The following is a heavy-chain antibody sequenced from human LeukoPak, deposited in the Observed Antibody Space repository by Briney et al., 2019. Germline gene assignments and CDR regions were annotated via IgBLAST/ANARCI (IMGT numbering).Heavy chain of an antibody. CDR3: ARSRSHRDYYYYYMDV. CDR1: GFTFSSNA. Sequence: PGGSLRLSCEASGFTFSSNAMSWVRQAPGKGLEWVSALSGGGDSTYYADSVKGRFTISRDNSKNTLYLQMNSLRAEDTAVYYCARSRSHRDYYYYYMDVWGKGTTVTISS. V-gene: IGHV3-23*01. J-gene: IGHJ6*03. CDR2: LSGGGDST. D-gene: IGHD3-16*02.